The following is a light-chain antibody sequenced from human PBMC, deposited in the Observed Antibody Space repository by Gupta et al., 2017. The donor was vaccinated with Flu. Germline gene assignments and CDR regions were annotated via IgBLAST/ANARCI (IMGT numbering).Light chain of an antibody. Sequence: DIQMTQSPSSLSASVGDGVTITCRASQNVKRYLNWYQQKSGRAPELLIFAASTLQSGVPTRFSGGGSGTDFTLTIRCLQPEDSATYYCQHSYSSPGTVGGGTKVEIK. CDR3: QHSYSSPGT. V-gene: IGKV1-39*01. CDR2: AAS. CDR1: QNVKRY. J-gene: IGKJ4*01.